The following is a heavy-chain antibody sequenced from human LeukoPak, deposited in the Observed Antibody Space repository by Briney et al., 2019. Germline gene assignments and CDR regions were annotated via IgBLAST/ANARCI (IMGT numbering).Heavy chain of an antibody. J-gene: IGHJ4*02. CDR3: AKGGWRFGDPWIDY. D-gene: IGHD3-10*01. CDR2: ISYDGSNK. Sequence: GRSLRLSCAASGFTFSSYGTHWVRQAPGKGLKWVAVISYDGSNKYYADSVKGRFTISRDNSKNTLYLQMNSLRAEDTAVYYCAKGGWRFGDPWIDYWGQGTLVTVSS. CDR1: GFTFSSYG. V-gene: IGHV3-30*18.